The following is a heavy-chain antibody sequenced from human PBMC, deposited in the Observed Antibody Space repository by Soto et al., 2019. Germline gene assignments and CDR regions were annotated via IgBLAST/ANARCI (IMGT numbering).Heavy chain of an antibody. CDR2: ISSHGVGT. V-gene: IGHV3-64*01. CDR1: GFTFSNYA. Sequence: EVQLVESGGGLVQPGGSLRLSCAASGFTFSNYAMDWVRQASGKVLEYVSGISSHGVGTYYANSVKDRFTISRDNSKNTLYLQMGSLRAEDMAVYYCARREQSDYYYMDVWGKGTSVTVSS. J-gene: IGHJ6*03. D-gene: IGHD6-19*01. CDR3: ARREQSDYYYMDV.